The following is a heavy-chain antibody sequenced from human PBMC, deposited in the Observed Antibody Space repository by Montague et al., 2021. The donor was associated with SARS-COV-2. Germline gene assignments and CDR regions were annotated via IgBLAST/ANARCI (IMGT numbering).Heavy chain of an antibody. CDR1: GGSTSNYY. Sequence: SETLSLTCSVSGGSTSNYYWTWIRQSPGKGLRWIGYIFYTGSTKFNPSLKSRVSMSLDTSKNHSSLRLSAVTAADTARYYCARAQNICFIANCVNYFDLWGLGALVTVSS. J-gene: IGHJ4*02. V-gene: IGHV4-59*01. CDR3: ARAQNICFIANCVNYFDL. CDR2: IFYTGST. D-gene: IGHD2-15*01.